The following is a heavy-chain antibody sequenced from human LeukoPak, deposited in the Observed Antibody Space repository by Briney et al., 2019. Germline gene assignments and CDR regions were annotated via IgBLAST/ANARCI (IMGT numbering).Heavy chain of an antibody. CDR1: GYTFTTYE. Sequence: ASVKVSCKTSGYTFTTYEINWVRQAAGQGLEWMGWMHPNSGSIDYAQKIQGRVTMTRDTSTNTAYMELSSLRSEDTAVYYCTRGPRNDPWGQGTLVIVSS. D-gene: IGHD1-14*01. V-gene: IGHV1-8*01. CDR2: MHPNSGSI. CDR3: TRGPRNDP. J-gene: IGHJ5*02.